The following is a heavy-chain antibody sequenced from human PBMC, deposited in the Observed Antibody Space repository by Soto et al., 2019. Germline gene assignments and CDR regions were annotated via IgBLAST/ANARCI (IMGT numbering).Heavy chain of an antibody. CDR2: TYHSGNP. CDR1: GDTISTGGYT. V-gene: IGHV4-30-2*01. CDR3: ARTSTSGTRFDY. D-gene: IGHD1-1*01. J-gene: IGHJ4*02. Sequence: PSETLSLTCDVSGDTISTGGYTWAWIRQPPGKALEWIGHTYHSGNPYYNPSLKSRVTMSADRSKNQFSLKVRSVTAADTALYYCARTSTSGTRFDYWGQGSLVTVSS.